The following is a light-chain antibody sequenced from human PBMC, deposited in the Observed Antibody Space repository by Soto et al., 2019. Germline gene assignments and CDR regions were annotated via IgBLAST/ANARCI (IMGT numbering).Light chain of an antibody. CDR1: SNDVGGYNF. J-gene: IGLJ1*01. Sequence: QSVLAQPPSASGSPGQSVTTSCAGTSNDVGGYNFVSWYQQHPGKAPKLMIFEVSKRPSGVPDRFSGSKSGNTAPLTVSGLQAEDEADYYCSSYAGNNIFYVFGTGTKVTVL. CDR2: EVS. CDR3: SSYAGNNIFYV. V-gene: IGLV2-8*01.